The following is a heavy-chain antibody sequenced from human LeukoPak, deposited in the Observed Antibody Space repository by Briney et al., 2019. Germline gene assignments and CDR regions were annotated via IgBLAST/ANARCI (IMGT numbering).Heavy chain of an antibody. Sequence: PGGPLRLSCAASGFTFNSYAMSWVRQAPGKGLEWVSAISGSGGSTYYADSVKGRFTISRDNSKNTLYLQMNSLRAEDTAVYYCAKDLMVRGDNWFDPWGQGTLVTVSS. CDR3: AKDLMVRGDNWFDP. D-gene: IGHD3-10*01. CDR1: GFTFNSYA. J-gene: IGHJ5*02. CDR2: ISGSGGST. V-gene: IGHV3-23*01.